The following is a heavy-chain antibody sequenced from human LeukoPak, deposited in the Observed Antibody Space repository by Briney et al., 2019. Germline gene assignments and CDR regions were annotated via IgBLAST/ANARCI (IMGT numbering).Heavy chain of an antibody. Sequence: GRSLRLSCAASGFTFSSYGMHWVRQAPGKGLEWVAVISYDGSNKYYADSVKGRFTISRDNSKNTLYLQMNSLRAEDTAVYYCAKDSLLGWFGDIDYWGQGTLVTVSS. V-gene: IGHV3-30*18. CDR3: AKDSLLGWFGDIDY. CDR2: ISYDGSNK. D-gene: IGHD3-10*01. J-gene: IGHJ4*02. CDR1: GFTFSSYG.